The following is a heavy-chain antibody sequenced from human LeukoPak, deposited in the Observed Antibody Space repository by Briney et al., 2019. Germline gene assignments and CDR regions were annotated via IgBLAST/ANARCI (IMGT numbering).Heavy chain of an antibody. V-gene: IGHV1-69*06. CDR1: GGTCSSYA. Sequence: SVKVSCKASGGTCSSYAISWVRQAPGQGLEWMGVINPIFGTANYAQKFQGRVTITADKSTSTAYMELSSLRTEDTAVYSCARVPGLRLGELSPLFDYWGQGTLVTVSS. CDR2: INPIFGTA. J-gene: IGHJ4*02. CDR3: ARVPGLRLGELSPLFDY. D-gene: IGHD3-16*02.